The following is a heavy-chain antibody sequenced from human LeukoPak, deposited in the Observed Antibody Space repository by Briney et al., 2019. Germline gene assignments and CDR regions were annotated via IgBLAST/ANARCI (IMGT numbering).Heavy chain of an antibody. J-gene: IGHJ4*02. D-gene: IGHD2-2*01. CDR1: GFTFGSYW. CDR2: IKQDGSEK. CDR3: ARSRTLDY. V-gene: IGHV3-7*03. Sequence: GGSLGLSGEASGFTFGSYWLGWARQAPGKGLEWVANIKQDGSEKYYVDSVKGRFTISRDNAKNSLYLQMNSLRAEDAAVYYCARSRTLDYWGQGTLVTVSS.